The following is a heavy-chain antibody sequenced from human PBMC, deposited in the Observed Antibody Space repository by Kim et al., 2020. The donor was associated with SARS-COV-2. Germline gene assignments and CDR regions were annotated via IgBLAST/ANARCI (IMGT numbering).Heavy chain of an antibody. Sequence: GGSLRLSCAASGFTFSSYWMSWVRQAPGKGLEWVANIKQDGSEKYYVDSVKGRFTISRDNAKNSLYLQMNSLRAEDTAVYYCARDRTDYDSSGAIKDYWGQGTLVTVSS. V-gene: IGHV3-7*01. CDR3: ARDRTDYDSSGAIKDY. CDR1: GFTFSSYW. D-gene: IGHD3-22*01. CDR2: IKQDGSEK. J-gene: IGHJ4*02.